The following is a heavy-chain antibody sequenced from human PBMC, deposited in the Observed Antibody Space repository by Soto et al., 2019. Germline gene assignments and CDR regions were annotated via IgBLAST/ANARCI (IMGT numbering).Heavy chain of an antibody. Sequence: GKGLEWISSISGSGFKKYYADSVKGRFTISRDNSKSTVYLELNNLSAEDTAVYHCAKYQGGKLLPLATADGFGLCAQGSVVSLHS. CDR3: AKYQGGKLLPLATADGFGLCAQGSVVSLHS. V-gene: IGHV3-23*01. D-gene: IGHD2-15*01. CDR2: ISGSGFKK. J-gene: IGHJ5*01.